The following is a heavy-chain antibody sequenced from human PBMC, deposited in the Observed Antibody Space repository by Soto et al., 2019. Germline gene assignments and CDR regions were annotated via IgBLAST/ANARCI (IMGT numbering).Heavy chain of an antibody. J-gene: IGHJ6*02. CDR2: ISYDGSNK. D-gene: IGHD4-17*01. CDR3: AKVPYDYGDYHGMDV. Sequence: GGSLRLSCAASGFTFSSYGMHWVRQAPGKGLEWVAVISYDGSNKYYADSVKGRFTISRDNSKNTLYLQMNSLRAEDTAVYYCAKVPYDYGDYHGMDVWGQGTTVTVSS. CDR1: GFTFSSYG. V-gene: IGHV3-30*18.